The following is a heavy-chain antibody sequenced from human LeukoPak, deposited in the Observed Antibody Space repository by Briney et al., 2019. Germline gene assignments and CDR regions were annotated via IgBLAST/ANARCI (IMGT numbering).Heavy chain of an antibody. D-gene: IGHD3-9*01. CDR2: ISSSGSTI. CDR3: ARGHGRYFDWSPDHTYYMDV. J-gene: IGHJ6*03. CDR1: GFTFSSYE. Sequence: GGSLRLSCAASGFTFSSYEMNWVRQAPGKGLEGVSYISSSGSTIYYADSVKGRFTISRDNAKNSLYLQNSLRAEDTAVYYCARGHGRYFDWSPDHTYYMDVWGKGTTVTISS. V-gene: IGHV3-48*03.